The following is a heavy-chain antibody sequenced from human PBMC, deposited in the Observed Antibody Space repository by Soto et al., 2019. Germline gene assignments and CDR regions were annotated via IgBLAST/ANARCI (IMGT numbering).Heavy chain of an antibody. D-gene: IGHD3-3*01. Sequence: PGGSLRLSCAASEFTFSSYSMNWVRQAPGKGLEWVSYISSSSSTIYYADSVKGRFTISRDNAKNSLSLQMNNLGADDTALYYCARGLWTYGYYFDYWGQGTQVTVSS. CDR2: ISSSSSTI. J-gene: IGHJ4*02. V-gene: IGHV3-48*01. CDR1: EFTFSSYS. CDR3: ARGLWTYGYYFDY.